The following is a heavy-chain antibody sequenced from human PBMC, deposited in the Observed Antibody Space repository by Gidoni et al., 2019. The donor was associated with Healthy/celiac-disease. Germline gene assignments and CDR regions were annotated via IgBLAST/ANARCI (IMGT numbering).Heavy chain of an antibody. J-gene: IGHJ6*03. CDR2: INPSGGST. CDR3: ARVRWESMVRGPPQDYYMDV. Sequence: QMQLVQSGAEVTKPGASVKVSCKASGYTFTSYYMHWVRQAPGHGLEWMGIINPSGGSTSYAQKFQGRVTMTRDTSTSTVYMELSSLRSEDTAVYYCARVRWESMVRGPPQDYYMDVWGKGTTVTVSS. CDR1: GYTFTSYY. V-gene: IGHV1-46*01. D-gene: IGHD3-10*01.